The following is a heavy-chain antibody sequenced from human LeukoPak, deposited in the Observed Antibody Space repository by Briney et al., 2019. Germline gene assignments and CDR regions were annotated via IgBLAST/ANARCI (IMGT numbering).Heavy chain of an antibody. D-gene: IGHD6-19*01. V-gene: IGHV1-69*13. CDR1: GGTFSSYA. CDR2: IIPIFGTA. J-gene: IGHJ2*01. Sequence: ASVKVSCKASGGTFSSYAISWVRQAPGQGLEWMGGIIPIFGTANYAQKFQGRVAITADESTSTVYLELTSLKSDDTAVYYCAREKGVGAVAGRPENYWYFDLWGRGTRVTVSS. CDR3: AREKGVGAVAGRPENYWYFDL.